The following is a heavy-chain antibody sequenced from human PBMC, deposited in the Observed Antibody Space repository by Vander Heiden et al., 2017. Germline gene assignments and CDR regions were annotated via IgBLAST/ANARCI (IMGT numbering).Heavy chain of an antibody. D-gene: IGHD3-16*02. V-gene: IGHV3-33*01. CDR1: GFTFSSYG. J-gene: IGHJ4*02. Sequence: QVQLVESGGGVVQPGRSLRLSCAASGFTFSSYGLHWVRQAPGKGLGWVAVIWYDGSNKYYADSVKGRFTISRDNSKNTLYLQMNSLRAEDTAVYYCARDFPGDSFYLGELSLIPDYWGQGTLVTVSS. CDR2: IWYDGSNK. CDR3: ARDFPGDSFYLGELSLIPDY.